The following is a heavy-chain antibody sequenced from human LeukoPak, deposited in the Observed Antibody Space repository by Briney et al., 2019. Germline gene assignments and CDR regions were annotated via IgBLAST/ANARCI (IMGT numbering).Heavy chain of an antibody. CDR2: IGAYNGNT. CDR3: ARMALTLAWFDP. D-gene: IGHD3-9*01. Sequence: ASVKVSCKASGYTFTSYGMSWVRQAPGQGLEWMGWIGAYNGNTNYAQKLQGRVTMTTDTSTSTVYMELRSLRSDDTAVYYCARMALTLAWFDPWGQGTLVTVSS. CDR1: GYTFTSYG. J-gene: IGHJ5*02. V-gene: IGHV1-18*04.